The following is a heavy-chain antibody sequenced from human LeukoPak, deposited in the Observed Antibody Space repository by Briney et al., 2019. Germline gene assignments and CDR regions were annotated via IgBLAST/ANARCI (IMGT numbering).Heavy chain of an antibody. CDR1: GGSFSGYY. CDR3: ASGTPYYCSSTSCYNY. CDR2: INHSGST. J-gene: IGHJ4*02. V-gene: IGHV4-34*01. Sequence: PSETLSLTCAVYGGSFSGYYWSWIRQPPGKGLEWIGEINHSGSTNYNPSLKSRVTISVDTSKNQFSLKLRSVTAADTGVYYCASGTPYYCSSTSCYNYWGQGTLVTVSS. D-gene: IGHD2-2*02.